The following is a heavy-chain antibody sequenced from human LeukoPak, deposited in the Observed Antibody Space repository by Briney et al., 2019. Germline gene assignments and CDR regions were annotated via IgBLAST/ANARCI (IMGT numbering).Heavy chain of an antibody. V-gene: IGHV5-51*01. Sequence: GESRKISCKASGYSFSTYWIGWVRQMSGKGLEWVGSIYPGDSDTRYSPSFQGHVTISADKSITTAYLQWTSLKASDSAMYYCARLQSLLGTTNDFDYWGQGTLVTVSS. CDR3: ARLQSLLGTTNDFDY. D-gene: IGHD1-26*01. J-gene: IGHJ4*02. CDR1: GYSFSTYW. CDR2: IYPGDSDT.